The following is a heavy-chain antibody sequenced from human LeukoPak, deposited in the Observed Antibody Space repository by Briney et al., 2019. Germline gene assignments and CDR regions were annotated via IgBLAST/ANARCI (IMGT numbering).Heavy chain of an antibody. CDR1: GYTFTGYY. CDR2: INTNTGNP. Sequence: GASVKVSCKASGYTFTGYYMHWVRQAPGQGLEWMGWINTNTGNPTYAQGFTGRLVFSLDPSVTTAYLHISSLKAEDTAVYYCATWGGQAADYYYYYMDVWGKGTTVTVSS. V-gene: IGHV7-4-1*02. CDR3: ATWGGQAADYYYYYMDV. J-gene: IGHJ6*03. D-gene: IGHD6-25*01.